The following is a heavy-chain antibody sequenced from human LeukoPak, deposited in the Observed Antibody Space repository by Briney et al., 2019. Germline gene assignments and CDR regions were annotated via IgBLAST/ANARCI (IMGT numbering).Heavy chain of an antibody. CDR2: ISYDGSNK. J-gene: IGHJ4*02. V-gene: IGHV3-30-3*01. CDR3: ARVPGMYSSNWDYYFDF. D-gene: IGHD6-13*01. Sequence: GGSLRLSCVASGFTFSSYDMHWVRQAPGKGLEWVAVISYDGSNKYYADSVKGRFTISRDNSKNTLYLQMNSVRLEDTAVYYCARVPGMYSSNWDYYFDFWGQGTLVTVSS. CDR1: GFTFSSYD.